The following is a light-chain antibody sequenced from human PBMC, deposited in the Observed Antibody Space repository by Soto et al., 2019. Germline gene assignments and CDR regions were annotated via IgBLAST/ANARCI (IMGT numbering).Light chain of an antibody. CDR1: QSVSSW. CDR2: KAS. V-gene: IGKV1-5*03. J-gene: IGKJ2*03. CDR3: QQYNSYSYS. Sequence: DIQMTQSPSTLSASVGDRVTITCRASQSVSSWLVWYQQKPGKAPKLLIYKASSLQRGVPSRFSGSGSGTEFTLTISSLQPDDFATYYCQQYNSYSYSFGQGTKLEIK.